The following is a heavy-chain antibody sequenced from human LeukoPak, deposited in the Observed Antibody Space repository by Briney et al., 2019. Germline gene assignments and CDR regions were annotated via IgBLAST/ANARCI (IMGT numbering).Heavy chain of an antibody. CDR1: GFTFSSYG. CDR2: ISYDGSGK. Sequence: GGSLRLSCAASGFTFSSYGIHWVRQAPGKGLEWVALISYDGSGKFFADSVRGRFTISRDNSKNTLYLQMNSLRVEDTAVYYCAKDLATKYSLDYWGQGILVTVSS. CDR3: AKDLATKYSLDY. D-gene: IGHD5-12*01. V-gene: IGHV3-30*18. J-gene: IGHJ4*02.